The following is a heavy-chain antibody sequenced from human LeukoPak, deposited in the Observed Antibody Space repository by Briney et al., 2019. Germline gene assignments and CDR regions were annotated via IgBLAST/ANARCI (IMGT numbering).Heavy chain of an antibody. D-gene: IGHD4-11*01. V-gene: IGHV3-33*06. CDR3: AKDAQRGFDYSNSLEY. J-gene: IGHJ4*02. CDR2: IWSDKSNR. CDR1: GFIFNHHA. Sequence: PGGSLRLSCAASGFIFNHHAMHWVRQAPGKGLEWVAVIWSDKSNRFYGDSVRGRFTTSRDDSRKTVYLQMERMAAEDTAIYYCAKDAQRGFDYSNSLEYWGQGALVTVAS.